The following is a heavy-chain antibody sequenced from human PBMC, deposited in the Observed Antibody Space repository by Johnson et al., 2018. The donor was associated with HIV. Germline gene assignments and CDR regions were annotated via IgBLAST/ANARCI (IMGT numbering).Heavy chain of an antibody. D-gene: IGHD6-6*01. Sequence: VQLVESGGGVVRPGGSLRLSCAGSGFTFADSGMNGVRQAQGQGLEGVSCISWNGGSTGVVAAGTGRLTISRDNAKNSLYLQMNNLRVEDTAVYYCASEVEYSILGGVWGQGTMVTVSS. J-gene: IGHJ3*01. V-gene: IGHV3-20*04. CDR1: GFTFADSG. CDR2: ISWNGGST. CDR3: ASEVEYSILGGV.